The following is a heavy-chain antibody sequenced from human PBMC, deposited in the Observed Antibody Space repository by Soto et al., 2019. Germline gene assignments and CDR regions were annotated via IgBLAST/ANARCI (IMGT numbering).Heavy chain of an antibody. Sequence: QVQLVESGGGVVQPGRSLRLSCAASGFTFSSYAMHWVRQAPGKGLEWVAVISYDGSNKYYADSVKGRFTISRDNSKNTLYLQMNSLRAEDTAVYYCASYVNSSSSFYWGQGTLVTVSS. CDR1: GFTFSSYA. D-gene: IGHD6-6*01. CDR2: ISYDGSNK. J-gene: IGHJ4*02. V-gene: IGHV3-30-3*01. CDR3: ASYVNSSSSFY.